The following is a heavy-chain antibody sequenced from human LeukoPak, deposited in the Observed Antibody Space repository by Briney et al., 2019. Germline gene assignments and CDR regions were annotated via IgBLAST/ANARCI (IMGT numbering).Heavy chain of an antibody. CDR2: ISDGGSTI. V-gene: IGHV3-48*03. D-gene: IGHD6-19*01. CDR1: GFTFSSYE. CDR3: ARDQRGWYLAFDL. Sequence: GGSLRVSCEAPGFTFSSYEMNWVRQALGGGREWVSYISDGGSTIFYADSVRGRFTISRDNAKSSLYLQMDRPRDEDTAVYYCARDQRGWYLAFDLWGQGTKVTVSS. J-gene: IGHJ3*01.